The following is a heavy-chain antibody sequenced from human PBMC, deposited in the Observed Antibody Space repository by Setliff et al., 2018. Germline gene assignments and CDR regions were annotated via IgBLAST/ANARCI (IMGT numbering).Heavy chain of an antibody. J-gene: IGHJ4*02. CDR3: ARDGAYCSGGSCYSFDY. Sequence: GASVKVSCKASGGMSGTYSISWVRQAPGQGLEWIGAIIPIFGTPNYAQHFQDRVTITADISTTTVFMEMSSLRSYDTAVYYCARDGAYCSGGSCYSFDYWGPGTPVTVSS. CDR2: IIPIFGTP. CDR1: GGMSGTYS. D-gene: IGHD2-15*01. V-gene: IGHV1-69*06.